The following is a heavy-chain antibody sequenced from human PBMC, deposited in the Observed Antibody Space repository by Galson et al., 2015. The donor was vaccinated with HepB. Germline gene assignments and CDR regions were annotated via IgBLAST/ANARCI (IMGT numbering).Heavy chain of an antibody. V-gene: IGHV1-2*02. CDR2: INPNSGGT. CDR1: GYTFTGYY. Sequence: SVKVSCKASGYTFTGYYMHWVRQAPGQGLEWMGWINPNSGGTNYAQKFQGRVTMTRDTSISTAYMELSRLRSDDTAVYYCARGRGTNCSSTSCYTDWWFDPWGQGTLVTVSS. CDR3: ARGRGTNCSSTSCYTDWWFDP. J-gene: IGHJ5*02. D-gene: IGHD2-2*02.